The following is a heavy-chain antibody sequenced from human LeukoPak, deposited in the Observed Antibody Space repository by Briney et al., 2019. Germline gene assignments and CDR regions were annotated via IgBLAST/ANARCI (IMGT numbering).Heavy chain of an antibody. CDR2: ISGASSSI. Sequence: PGGSLTLSCAASGFALSGYGMNWVRQAPGKGLEWVSYISGASSSIYYADSVRGRFTISRDNAKNSLYLQMNSLRDDDTAVYYCARGLSTCDYWGQGTLVTVSS. V-gene: IGHV3-48*02. CDR3: ARGLSTCDY. CDR1: GFALSGYG. D-gene: IGHD3-10*01. J-gene: IGHJ4*02.